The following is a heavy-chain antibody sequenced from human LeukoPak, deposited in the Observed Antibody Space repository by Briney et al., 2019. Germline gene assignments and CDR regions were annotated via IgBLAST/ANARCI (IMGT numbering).Heavy chain of an antibody. J-gene: IGHJ4*01. CDR1: GFTFSGYE. Sequence: PGGSLRPSCAASGFTFSGYEMNWVRQAPGKGLEWVSYISGSGSTMYYADSVKGRFTISRDNAKNSLYLQMNSLRAEDTAVYYCARSVSCDYWGHGTLVTVSS. CDR3: ARSVSCDY. CDR2: ISGSGSTM. V-gene: IGHV3-48*03.